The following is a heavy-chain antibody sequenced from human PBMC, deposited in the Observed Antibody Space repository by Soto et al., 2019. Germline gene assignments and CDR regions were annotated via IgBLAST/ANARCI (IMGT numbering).Heavy chain of an antibody. CDR1: GFTFSSYA. J-gene: IGHJ4*02. CDR3: AKDPDRLYYFDY. Sequence: PGGSLRLSCAASGFTFSSYAMSWVRQAPGKGLEWVSAISGSGGSTYYADSVKGRFTISRDNSKNTLYLQMNSLRAEDTTVYYCAKDPDRLYYFDYWGQGTLVTVSS. CDR2: ISGSGGST. V-gene: IGHV3-23*01.